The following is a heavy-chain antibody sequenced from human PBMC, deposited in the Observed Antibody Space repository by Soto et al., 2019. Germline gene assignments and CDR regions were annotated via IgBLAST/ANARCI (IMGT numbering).Heavy chain of an antibody. J-gene: IGHJ2*01. CDR2: ISGSGDST. Sequence: EVQLLESGGGLVQPGGSLRLSCAASGFIFSSYAMSWVRQAPGKGLEWVSAISGSGDSTYYADSVKGRFTISRDNSKNTQYLQMNSLRAEDTAVYYCAKRTVGWYFDLWGRGTLVTVSS. D-gene: IGHD4-17*01. CDR1: GFIFSSYA. CDR3: AKRTVGWYFDL. V-gene: IGHV3-23*01.